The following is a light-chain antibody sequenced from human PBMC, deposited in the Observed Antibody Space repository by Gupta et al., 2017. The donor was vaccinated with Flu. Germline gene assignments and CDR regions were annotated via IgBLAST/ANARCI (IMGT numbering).Light chain of an antibody. CDR3: QQGLSALI. CDR1: QSVLYSLNNKNY. Sequence: DIVMTQSPDSLAASLGERATINCKSSQSVLYSLNNKNYLAWYQQKPGQAPKLLIYWASTRASGVPDRFSGSGSGTDFTLTIISLQAEDVAVYYWQQGLSALIFGGGTKVQIK. J-gene: IGKJ4*01. CDR2: WAS. V-gene: IGKV4-1*01.